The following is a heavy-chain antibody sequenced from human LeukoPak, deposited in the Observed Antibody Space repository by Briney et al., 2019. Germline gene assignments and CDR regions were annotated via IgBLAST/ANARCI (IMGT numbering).Heavy chain of an antibody. CDR3: AKDPASSSSWSPASN. D-gene: IGHD6-13*01. CDR1: GFTFSSYA. CDR2: ISGSGGST. J-gene: IGHJ4*02. V-gene: IGHV3-23*01. Sequence: GGSLRLSCAASGFTFSSYAMSWVRQAPGKGLEWVSAISGSGGSTYYADSVKGRFTISRDNSKNTLYLQMNSLRAEDTAVYYCAKDPASSSSWSPASNWGQGTLVTVSS.